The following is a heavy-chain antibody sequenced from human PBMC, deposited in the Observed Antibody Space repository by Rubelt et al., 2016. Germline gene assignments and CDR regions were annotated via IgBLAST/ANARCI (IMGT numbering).Heavy chain of an antibody. V-gene: IGHV4-38-2*02. D-gene: IGHD2-2*01. CDR2: IYHSGST. Sequence: SETLSLTCTVSGYSISSGYYWGWIRQPPGKGLEWIGSIYHSGSTYYNPSLKSRVTISVDTSKNQFSLKLSSVTAADTAVYYCARDRYCSSTSCKENAFDIWGQGTMVTVSS. CDR3: ARDRYCSSTSCKENAFDI. CDR1: GYSISSGYY. J-gene: IGHJ3*02.